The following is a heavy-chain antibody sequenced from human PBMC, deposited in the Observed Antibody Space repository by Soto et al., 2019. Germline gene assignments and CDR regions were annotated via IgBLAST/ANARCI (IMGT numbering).Heavy chain of an antibody. CDR2: ISGSGTTV. CDR3: ARHSYDSYDYYMDA. D-gene: IGHD2-15*01. CDR1: GFTFSQYS. V-gene: IGHV3-48*01. J-gene: IGHJ6*03. Sequence: EVHLVESGGDLVQPGGSLRLSCAASGFTFSQYSMTWVRQAPGKGLEWISYISGSGTTVYYADSVKGRFTISRDNADNSLSLQMNSLRAEDTAVYFCARHSYDSYDYYMDAWGKGTTITVSS.